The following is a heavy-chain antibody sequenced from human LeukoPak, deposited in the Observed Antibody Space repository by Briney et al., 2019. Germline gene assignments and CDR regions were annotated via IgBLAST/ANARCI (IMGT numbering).Heavy chain of an antibody. Sequence: GRSLRLSCAASGFTFSSYGMHWVRQAPGKGLEWVAVISYDGSNKYYADPVKGRFTISRDNSKNTLYLQMNSLRAEDTAVYYCAKESRPMIVVVKYYFDYWGQGTLVTVSS. J-gene: IGHJ4*02. CDR2: ISYDGSNK. CDR1: GFTFSSYG. D-gene: IGHD3-22*01. CDR3: AKESRPMIVVVKYYFDY. V-gene: IGHV3-30*18.